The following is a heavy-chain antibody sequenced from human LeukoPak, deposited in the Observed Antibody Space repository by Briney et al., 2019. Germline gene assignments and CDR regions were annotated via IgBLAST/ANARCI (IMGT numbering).Heavy chain of an antibody. D-gene: IGHD6-13*01. CDR3: AKGGESSSWLFDY. CDR2: LSGSGLST. CDR1: GLTFSSYA. V-gene: IGHV3-23*01. J-gene: IGHJ4*02. Sequence: GESLRLSCAASGLTFSSYAMSWVRQAPGKGLQWGSALSGSGLSTYYADSVKGRFTISRDNSKNTLYLQMNSLRAEDTAVYYCAKGGESSSWLFDYWGQGTLVPVSS.